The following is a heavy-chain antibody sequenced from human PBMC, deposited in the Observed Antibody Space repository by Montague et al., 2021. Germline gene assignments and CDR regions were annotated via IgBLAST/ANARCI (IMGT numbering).Heavy chain of an antibody. D-gene: IGHD6-19*01. CDR2: SYYMLNRNN. V-gene: IGHV6-1*01. J-gene: IGHJ6*02. CDR3: TRGADRYYFYGMDV. Sequence: CAISGDSDGVVNPRCRSKRHTSELQLHRELGSYYMLNRNNEYAVSVNSRITINPDTSKNQFSLHVNSVTPEDTALYYCTRGADRYYFYGMDVWGQGTTVTVSS. CDR1: GDSDGVVNPR.